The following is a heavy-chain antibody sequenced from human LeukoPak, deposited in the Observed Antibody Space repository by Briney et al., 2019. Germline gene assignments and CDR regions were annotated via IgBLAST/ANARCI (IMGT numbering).Heavy chain of an antibody. CDR3: ARGGGLDV. D-gene: IGHD3-16*01. V-gene: IGHV3-7*03. J-gene: IGHJ6*02. CDR1: GFTFSSYW. Sequence: GALRLSCAASGFTFSSYWMNWARQAPGKGLEWVASINHNGNVNYYVDSVKGRFTISRDNAKNSLYLQMSNLRAEDTAVYFCARGGGLDVWGQGATVTVSS. CDR2: INHNGNVN.